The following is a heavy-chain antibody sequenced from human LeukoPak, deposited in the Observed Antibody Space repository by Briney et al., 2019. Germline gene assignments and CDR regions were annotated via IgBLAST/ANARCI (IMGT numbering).Heavy chain of an antibody. CDR1: GGAFSSYA. Sequence: GPSVKVSCKASGGAFSSYAISWVRQAPGQGLEWMGGLIPIFGTTNYAQKFQGRVTITADESTSTAYMELSSLRSEDTAVYYCARADYVILTGYYLNYFDYWGQGTLVTVSS. CDR3: ARADYVILTGYYLNYFDY. CDR2: LIPIFGTT. V-gene: IGHV1-69*01. D-gene: IGHD3-9*01. J-gene: IGHJ4*02.